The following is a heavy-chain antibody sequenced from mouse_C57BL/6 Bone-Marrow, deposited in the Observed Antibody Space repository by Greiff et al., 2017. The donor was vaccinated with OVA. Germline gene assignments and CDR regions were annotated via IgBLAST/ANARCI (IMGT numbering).Heavy chain of an antibody. CDR2: INPGSGGT. CDR1: GYAFTNYL. Sequence: VQLVESGAELVRPGTSVKVSCKASGYAFTNYLIEWVKQRPGQGLEWIGVINPGSGGTNYNEKFKGKATLTADKSSSTAYMQLSSLTSEDSAVYFCARSRPRWYYYYGSSYWYFDVWGTGTTVTVSS. V-gene: IGHV1-54*01. D-gene: IGHD1-1*01. J-gene: IGHJ1*03. CDR3: ARSRPRWYYYYGSSYWYFDV.